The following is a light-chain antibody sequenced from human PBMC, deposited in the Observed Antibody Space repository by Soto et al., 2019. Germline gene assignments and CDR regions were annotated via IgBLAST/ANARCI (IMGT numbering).Light chain of an antibody. Sequence: QSALTQPASVTGSPGQSITISCTGTSSDVGGYNRVSWYQQYPGPAPKLMNSEVTNRPSGVSYRFSASKSGNTASLTISGLHPEDEADYYCSSYTSRNSWVFGGGTKLTVL. CDR1: SSDVGGYNR. CDR3: SSYTSRNSWV. V-gene: IGLV2-14*01. J-gene: IGLJ3*02. CDR2: EVT.